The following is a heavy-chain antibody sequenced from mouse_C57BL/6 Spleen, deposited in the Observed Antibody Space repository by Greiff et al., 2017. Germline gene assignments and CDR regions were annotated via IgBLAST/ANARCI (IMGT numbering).Heavy chain of an antibody. J-gene: IGHJ2*01. V-gene: IGHV1-26*01. CDR3: ARYTVFDY. D-gene: IGHD1-1*01. CDR2: INPNNGGT. Sequence: EVQLQQSGPELVKPGASVKISCKASGYTFTDYYMNWVKQSHGKSLEWIGDINPNNGGTSYNQKFKGKATLTVDKSSSTAYMELRSLTSEDSAVYYCARYTVFDYWGQGTTLTASS. CDR1: GYTFTDYY.